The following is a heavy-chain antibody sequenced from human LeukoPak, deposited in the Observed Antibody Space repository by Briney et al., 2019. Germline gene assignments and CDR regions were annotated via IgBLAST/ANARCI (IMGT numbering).Heavy chain of an antibody. CDR3: ASIGLGCSGYYALGD. D-gene: IGHD3-22*01. V-gene: IGHV1-2*06. CDR2: INPNSGGT. Sequence: GASVKVSCKASGYTFTGYYMHWVRQAPGQGLEWMGRINPNSGGTNYAQKFQGRVTMTRDTSISTAYMELSRLRSDDAAVYYCASIGLGCSGYYALGDWGQGTLVTVSS. J-gene: IGHJ4*02. CDR1: GYTFTGYY.